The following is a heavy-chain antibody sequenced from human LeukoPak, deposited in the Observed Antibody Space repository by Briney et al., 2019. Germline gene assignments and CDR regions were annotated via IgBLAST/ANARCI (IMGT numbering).Heavy chain of an antibody. V-gene: IGHV3-48*03. CDR1: GFTFSSYE. J-gene: IGHJ4*02. CDR3: ARDNSDYGDYGGVALRDF. Sequence: GGSLRLSCAASGFTFSSYEMNWVRQAPGKGLEWVSYISSSGSTIYYADSVKGRFTISRDNAKDSLYLQMNSLRAEDTALYYCARDNSDYGDYGGVALRDFWGQGTLVTVSS. CDR2: ISSSGSTI. D-gene: IGHD4-17*01.